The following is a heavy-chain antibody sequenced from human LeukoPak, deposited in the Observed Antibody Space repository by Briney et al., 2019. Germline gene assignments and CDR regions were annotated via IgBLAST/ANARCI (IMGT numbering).Heavy chain of an antibody. CDR3: ARIIVGATSGDY. V-gene: IGHV3-21*01. J-gene: IGHJ4*02. Sequence: GGSLRLSCAASGISFSSHGMNWVRQAPGKGLEWVSTISGNGGDTYYADSVKGRFTISRDNAKNSLYLQMNSLRAEDTAVYYCARIIVGATSGDYWGQGTLVTVSS. D-gene: IGHD1-26*01. CDR2: ISGNGGDT. CDR1: GISFSSHG.